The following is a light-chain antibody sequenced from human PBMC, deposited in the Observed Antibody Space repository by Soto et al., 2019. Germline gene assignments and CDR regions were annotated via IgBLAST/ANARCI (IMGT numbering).Light chain of an antibody. V-gene: IGKV1-39*01. CDR1: QTIGNY. J-gene: IGKJ1*01. CDR3: QQSYNAPRT. Sequence: DIQMTQAPSSLPASVGDRVTITCRASQTIGNYLNWYQQRPGKAPTLLISAASTLQSGVPSRFSGSGSGTDFTLTITSLQPEDFATYYCQQSYNAPRTFGQGTKVEIK. CDR2: AAS.